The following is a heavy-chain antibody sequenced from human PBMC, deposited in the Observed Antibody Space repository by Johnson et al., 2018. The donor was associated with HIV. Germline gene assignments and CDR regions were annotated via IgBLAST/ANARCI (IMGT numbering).Heavy chain of an antibody. CDR3: ARDGPYYLSPRDAFDI. D-gene: IGHD3-22*01. CDR1: GFTFSNYA. CDR2: ISYDGSNK. Sequence: QVQLVESGGGVVQPGRSLRLYCAASGFTFSNYAMHWVRQAPGKGLEWVALISYDGSNKYYADSVKGRFTISRDNSKNTLYLQMNSLRVEDTAVYYCARDGPYYLSPRDAFDIWGQGTAVTVSS. J-gene: IGHJ3*02. V-gene: IGHV3-30-3*01.